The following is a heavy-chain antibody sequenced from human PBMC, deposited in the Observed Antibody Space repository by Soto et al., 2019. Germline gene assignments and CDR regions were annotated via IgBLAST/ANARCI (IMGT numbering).Heavy chain of an antibody. J-gene: IGHJ4*02. CDR2: ISSSGSTI. V-gene: IGHV3-48*03. Sequence: GGSLRLSCAASGFTFSSYEMNWVRQAPGKGLEWVSYISSSGSTIYYADSVKGRFTISRDNAKNSLYLQMNSLRAEDTAVYYCARDYSGCPTGYDYWGQGTLVTVSS. D-gene: IGHD1-26*01. CDR1: GFTFSSYE. CDR3: ARDYSGCPTGYDY.